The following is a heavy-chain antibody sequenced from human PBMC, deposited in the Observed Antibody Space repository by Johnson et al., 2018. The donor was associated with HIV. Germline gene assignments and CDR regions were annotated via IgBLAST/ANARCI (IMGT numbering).Heavy chain of an antibody. CDR3: ARGQIAARWSDALHF. D-gene: IGHD6-6*01. Sequence: QVQLVESGGGVVRPGRSLRLSCVVSGFTFSNYPMHWVRQAPGKGLEWVAVISYDGTEKYYAESVKARFTISRDNSKNTLYLVINRVRPEDTAVYYCARGQIAARWSDALHFWGQGTKVTISS. CDR1: GFTFSNYP. J-gene: IGHJ3*01. V-gene: IGHV3-30*04. CDR2: ISYDGTEK.